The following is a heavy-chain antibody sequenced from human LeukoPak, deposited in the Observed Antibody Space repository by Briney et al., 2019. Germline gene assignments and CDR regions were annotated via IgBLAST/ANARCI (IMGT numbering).Heavy chain of an antibody. CDR2: IYHSGST. CDR1: GGSISSSNW. J-gene: IGHJ5*02. D-gene: IGHD6-13*01. V-gene: IGHV4-4*02. CDR3: ASSHRGSSWYISWFDP. Sequence: SETLSLTCAVSGGSISSSNWWSWVRQPPGKGLEWTGEIYHSGSTNYNPSLKSRVTISVDKSKNQFSLKLSSVTAADTAVYYCASSHRGSSWYISWFDPWGQGTLVTVSS.